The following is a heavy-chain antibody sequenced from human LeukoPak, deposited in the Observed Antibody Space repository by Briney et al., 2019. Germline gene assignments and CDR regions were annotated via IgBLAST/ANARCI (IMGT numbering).Heavy chain of an antibody. CDR1: GGSISSYY. Sequence: PSETLSLTCTVSGGSISSYYWSWIRQPPGKGLEWIGEINHSGSTNYNPSLKSRVTISVDTSKNQFSLKLSSVTAADTAVYYCARGEWFGESPRLWGQGTLVTVSS. CDR3: ARGEWFGESPRL. J-gene: IGHJ4*02. V-gene: IGHV4-34*01. CDR2: INHSGST. D-gene: IGHD3-10*01.